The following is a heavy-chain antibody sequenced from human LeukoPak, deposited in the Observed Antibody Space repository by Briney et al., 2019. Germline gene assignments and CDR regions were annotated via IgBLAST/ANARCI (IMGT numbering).Heavy chain of an antibody. CDR2: INTGNGDT. CDR3: ARGLWSAHRREYYFDS. V-gene: IGHV1-3*04. CDR1: GYTFTNYA. J-gene: IGHJ4*02. D-gene: IGHD3-3*01. Sequence: ASVTVSCTASGYTFTNYAVNWMRQAPGQRLEWMGWINTGNGDTKFSQNYQARVTITRDASASTAYMELSSLTSEDTAVYFCARGLWSAHRREYYFDSWGQGTLVTVSS.